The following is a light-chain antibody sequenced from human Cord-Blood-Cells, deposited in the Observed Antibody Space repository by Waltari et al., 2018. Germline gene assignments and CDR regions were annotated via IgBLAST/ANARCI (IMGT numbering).Light chain of an antibody. CDR3: SSYTSSSTLV. CDR2: EVR. CDR1: SSDVGSYNR. V-gene: IGLV2-18*02. J-gene: IGLJ2*01. Sequence: QSALTQPPSVSGSPGQPVTISCTGTSSDVGSYNRVSWYQQPPGTAPQLMIYEVRHRPSGAPDRFSRSKSGNTASLTISGLQAEDEADYYCSSYTSSSTLVFGGGTKLTVL.